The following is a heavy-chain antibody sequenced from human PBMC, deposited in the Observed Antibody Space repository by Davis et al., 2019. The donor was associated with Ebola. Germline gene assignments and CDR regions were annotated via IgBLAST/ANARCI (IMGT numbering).Heavy chain of an antibody. J-gene: IGHJ4*02. D-gene: IGHD1-1*01. Sequence: PGGSLRLSCAASGFTFSVYGMHWVRQAPGKGLEWVASISYDGGTKYYARSVKGRITISRDNTNSTLYLHMNSLRGEDTAVYFCARDKGKIGTMMGAYGGQGTRVTFSS. CDR3: ARDKGKIGTMMGAY. CDR2: ISYDGGTK. V-gene: IGHV3-30*03. CDR1: GFTFSVYG.